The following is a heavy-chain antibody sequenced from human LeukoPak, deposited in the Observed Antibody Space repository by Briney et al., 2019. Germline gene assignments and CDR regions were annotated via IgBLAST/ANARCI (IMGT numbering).Heavy chain of an antibody. CDR2: FDPEDGET. Sequence: GASVKVSCKVSGYTLTELSMHWVRQAPGKGLEWMGGFDPEDGETIYAQKFQGRVTMTEDTSTDTAYMELSSLRSEVTAVYYCATALRSPQPQYYDFWSGYYYLSHHYGMDVWGQGTTVTVSS. CDR1: GYTLTELS. V-gene: IGHV1-24*01. CDR3: ATALRSPQPQYYDFWSGYYYLSHHYGMDV. J-gene: IGHJ6*02. D-gene: IGHD3-3*01.